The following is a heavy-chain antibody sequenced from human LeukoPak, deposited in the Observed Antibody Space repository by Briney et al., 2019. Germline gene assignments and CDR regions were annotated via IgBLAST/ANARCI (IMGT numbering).Heavy chain of an antibody. V-gene: IGHV3-66*01. Sequence: GGSLRLSCAASGFTVSSNYMSWVRQAPGKGLEWVSVIYSGGSTYYADSVKGRFTISRDNSKNTLYLQMNSLRAEDTAVYYCARAKAYYGSGSYLVDAFDIWGQGTMVTVSS. CDR1: GFTVSSNY. J-gene: IGHJ3*02. D-gene: IGHD3-10*01. CDR2: IYSGGST. CDR3: ARAKAYYGSGSYLVDAFDI.